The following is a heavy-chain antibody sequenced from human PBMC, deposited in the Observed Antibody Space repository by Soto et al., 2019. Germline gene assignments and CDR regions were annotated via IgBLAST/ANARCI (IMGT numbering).Heavy chain of an antibody. V-gene: IGHV2-5*02. CDR2: IYWDDDK. Sequence: SGPTLVNPTQTLTLTCTFSGFSLSTSGVGVGWIRQPPGKALEWLALIYWDDDKRYSPSLKSRLTITKDTSKNQVVLTMNNMEPVVTATYYCALRLIPTGYSSSWSPFDPWGQGTLVTVYS. CDR3: ALRLIPTGYSSSWSPFDP. J-gene: IGHJ5*02. D-gene: IGHD6-13*01. CDR1: GFSLSTSGVG.